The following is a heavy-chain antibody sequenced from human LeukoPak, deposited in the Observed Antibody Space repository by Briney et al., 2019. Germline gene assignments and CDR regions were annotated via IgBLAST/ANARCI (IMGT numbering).Heavy chain of an antibody. CDR3: ARESGSVTSEVDFDY. V-gene: IGHV3-7*01. J-gene: IGHJ4*02. CDR1: GFTFSSYW. Sequence: GGSLRLSCAASGFTFSSYWMSWVRQAPGKGQEWVATIRQDGSQKYYVDSVKGRFTISRDNAKNSLYLQMNSLRAEDTAVYYCARESGSVTSEVDFDYWGQGTLVTVSS. CDR2: IRQDGSQK. D-gene: IGHD4-17*01.